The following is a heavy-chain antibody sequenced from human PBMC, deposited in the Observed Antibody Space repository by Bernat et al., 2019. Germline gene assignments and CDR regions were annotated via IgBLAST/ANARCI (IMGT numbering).Heavy chain of an antibody. D-gene: IGHD2-15*01. V-gene: IGHV3-23*01. CDR1: GFTFSSYA. CDR2: ISGSGGST. Sequence: EVQLLESGGGLVQPGGSLRPSCAASGFTFSSYAMSWVRQAPGKGLEWVSAISGSGGSTYYADTVKGRFTISRDNPKNTLYLQMNSLRAEDAAVYYCAESRPSGGSWTPDYWGQGTLVTVSS. CDR3: AESRPSGGSWTPDY. J-gene: IGHJ4*02.